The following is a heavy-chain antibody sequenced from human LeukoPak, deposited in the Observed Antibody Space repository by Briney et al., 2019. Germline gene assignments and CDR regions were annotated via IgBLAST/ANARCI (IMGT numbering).Heavy chain of an antibody. J-gene: IGHJ6*02. D-gene: IGHD6-13*01. CDR1: GFIFNSYW. Sequence: GGSLRLSCAASGFIFNSYWMSWVRQAPGKGLEWVSSISSSSSYIYYADSVKGRFTISRDNAKNSLYLQMNSLRAEDTAVYYCARDYSSSWYVTYYYGMDVWGQGTTVTVSS. CDR3: ARDYSSSWYVTYYYGMDV. V-gene: IGHV3-21*01. CDR2: ISSSSSYI.